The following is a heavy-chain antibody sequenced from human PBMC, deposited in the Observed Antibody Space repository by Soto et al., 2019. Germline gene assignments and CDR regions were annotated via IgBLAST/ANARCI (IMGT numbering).Heavy chain of an antibody. J-gene: IGHJ3*02. CDR2: ISAYNGNT. CDR1: GYTFTSYG. V-gene: IGHV1-18*01. D-gene: IGHD2-8*01. Sequence: ASVKVASKASGYTFTSYGISWVRQAPGQGLEWMGWISAYNGNTNYAQKLQGRVTMTTDTSTSTAYMELRSLRSDDTAVYYCARGVPEWGTDAFDIWGQGTLVTVSS. CDR3: ARGVPEWGTDAFDI.